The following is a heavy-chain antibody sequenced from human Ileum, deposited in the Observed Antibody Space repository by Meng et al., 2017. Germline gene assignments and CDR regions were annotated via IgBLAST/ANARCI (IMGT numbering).Heavy chain of an antibody. Sequence: KAPGASGKASCKAACYTFPSDGISCVRHAPGQGLEGMGWISDYNGNTNDAQKLQGRVTMTTDTSTSTAYMELRSLRSDDTAVYYCARLGVAAAGTFFDYWGQGTLVTVSS. J-gene: IGHJ4*02. CDR2: ISDYNGNT. CDR1: CYTFPSDG. CDR3: ARLGVAAAGTFFDY. D-gene: IGHD6-13*01. V-gene: IGHV1-18*01.